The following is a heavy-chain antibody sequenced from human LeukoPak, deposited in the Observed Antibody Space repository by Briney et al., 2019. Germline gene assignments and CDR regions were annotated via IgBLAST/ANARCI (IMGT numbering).Heavy chain of an antibody. J-gene: IGHJ4*02. CDR3: ARHVGSTGYYKY. CDR1: GGPISGSY. V-gene: IGHV4-59*08. CDR2: IYDGGST. D-gene: IGHD1-26*01. Sequence: SETLSLTCTVSGGPISGSYWSWIRQPPGKGLEWIAYIYDGGSTNYNPSLKSRVTISVDTSRNHVTLTLSSVTAADTAMYYCARHVGSTGYYKYWGQGTLVTVSS.